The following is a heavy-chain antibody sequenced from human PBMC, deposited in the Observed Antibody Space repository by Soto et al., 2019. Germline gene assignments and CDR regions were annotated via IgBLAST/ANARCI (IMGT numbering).Heavy chain of an antibody. CDR1: GFTFSSYA. CDR2: ISGSGGST. V-gene: IGHV3-23*01. Sequence: GGSLRLSCAASGFTFSSYAMSWVRQAPGKGLEWVSAISGSGGSTYYADSVKGRFTISRDNSKNTLYLQMNSLRAEDTAVYYCAKDGTRVAARPFGYYYGMDVWGQGTTVTVSS. D-gene: IGHD6-6*01. J-gene: IGHJ6*02. CDR3: AKDGTRVAARPFGYYYGMDV.